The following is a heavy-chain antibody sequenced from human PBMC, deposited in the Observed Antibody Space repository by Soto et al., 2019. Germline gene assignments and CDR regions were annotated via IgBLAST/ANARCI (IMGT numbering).Heavy chain of an antibody. J-gene: IGHJ5*02. CDR2: IYWNDDK. D-gene: IGHD2-2*01. V-gene: IGHV2-5*01. CDR1: GFSLSTSGVG. CDR3: AHSSSNGHRRSTSCLNWFDA. Sequence: QITLKESGPTLVKPTQTLTLTCTFSGFSLSTSGVGVGWIRQPPGKALEWLALIYWNDDKRYSPSLKSRLTNPKHTSKNPGLLTMTNIDPLDTATYYCAHSSSNGHRRSTSCLNWFDAWGQGNLVTVSS.